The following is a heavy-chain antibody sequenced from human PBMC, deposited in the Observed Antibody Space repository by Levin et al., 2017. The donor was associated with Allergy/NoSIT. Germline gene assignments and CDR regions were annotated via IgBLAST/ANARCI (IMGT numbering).Heavy chain of an antibody. CDR1: GFKFSDYW. CDR2: LKPDGSEK. V-gene: IGHV3-7*01. Sequence: LSLTCAASGFKFSDYWLTWVRQAPGKGPEWVANLKPDGSEKYYADSVTGRFNISRDNAQNSLYLQMKYLSAEDTAVYYCASRHISGRVFDIWGPGTMVTVSS. J-gene: IGHJ3*02. CDR3: ASRHISGRVFDI. D-gene: IGHD6-19*01.